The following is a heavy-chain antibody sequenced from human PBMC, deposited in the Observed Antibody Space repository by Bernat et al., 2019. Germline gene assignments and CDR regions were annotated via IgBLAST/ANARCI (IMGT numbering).Heavy chain of an antibody. D-gene: IGHD6-19*01. V-gene: IGHV3-21*01. CDR3: ARDGGWYPATPQFDY. Sequence: EVQLVESGGGLVKPGGSLRLSCAASGFTFSSYSMNWVRQAPGKGLEWVSSISSSSSYIYYADSVKGRFTIYRDNAKNSLYLQRNSRRAEDTAVYYCARDGGWYPATPQFDYWGQGTLVTVSS. CDR1: GFTFSSYS. J-gene: IGHJ4*02. CDR2: ISSSSSYI.